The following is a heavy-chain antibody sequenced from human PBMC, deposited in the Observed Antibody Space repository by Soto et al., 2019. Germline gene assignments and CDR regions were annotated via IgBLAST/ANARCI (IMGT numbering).Heavy chain of an antibody. CDR2: IYWDDDK. D-gene: IGHD1-7*01. CDR1: GFSLSTTGVA. CDR3: VHRLRLMSTWNYGAFDF. V-gene: IGHV2-5*02. J-gene: IGHJ3*01. Sequence: QMTLEESGPTLLKPTQTLTLTCDFSGFSLSTTGVAVGWVCQSPAGALEWLALIYWDDDKFYNPSLKPRLSIPKDTARNKLVLTMTNLDPVDAGTYFCVHRLRLMSTWNYGAFDFWGRGTVVSVSS.